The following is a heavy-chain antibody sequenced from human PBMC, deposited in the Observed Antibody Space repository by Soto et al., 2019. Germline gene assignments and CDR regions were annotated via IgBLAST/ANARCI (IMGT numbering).Heavy chain of an antibody. CDR3: ARVYLSTVTTYGYFDY. CDR1: GYTFTNYY. J-gene: IGHJ4*02. CDR2: INPSGGSP. Sequence: QVRLMQSGAEVKKPGASVRVSCKASGYTFTNYYIHWVREAPGQGLEWMGIINPSGGSPSYAQKFQGRVTMTRDTSTGTVYMELSSLRSEDTAVYYCARVYLSTVTTYGYFDYWGQGTLVTVSS. D-gene: IGHD4-17*01. V-gene: IGHV1-46*03.